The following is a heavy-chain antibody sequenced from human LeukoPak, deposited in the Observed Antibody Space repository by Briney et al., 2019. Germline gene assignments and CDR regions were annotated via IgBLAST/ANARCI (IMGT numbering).Heavy chain of an antibody. J-gene: IGHJ4*02. CDR1: GFTFSSYS. Sequence: GGSLRLSCAASGFTFSSYSLNWVRQAPGKGLEWVSYISSSGSTIYYADSVKGRFTISRDNAKNSLYLQMNSLRAEDTAVYYCARDQARFDYWGQGTLVTVSS. CDR3: ARDQARFDY. V-gene: IGHV3-48*04. CDR2: ISSSGSTI.